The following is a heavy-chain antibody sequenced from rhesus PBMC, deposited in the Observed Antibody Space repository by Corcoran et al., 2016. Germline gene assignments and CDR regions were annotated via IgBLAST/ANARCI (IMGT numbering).Heavy chain of an antibody. CDR3: ARGTYYDSGSYYFDAFDF. Sequence: QVQLQESGPGLVKPSETLSLTCAVSGYSISSGYGWGWIRQPPGKGLEWIGQIYGGIGITYFNPALKSRVTSSKDTSINQFALKLSSVTAADTAVYYCARGTYYDSGSYYFDAFDFWGQGLRVTVSS. CDR1: GYSISSGYG. J-gene: IGHJ3*01. CDR2: IYGGIGIT. V-gene: IGHV4-127*01. D-gene: IGHD3-16*01.